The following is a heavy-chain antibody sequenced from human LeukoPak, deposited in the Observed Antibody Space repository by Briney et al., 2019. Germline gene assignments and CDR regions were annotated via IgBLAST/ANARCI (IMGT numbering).Heavy chain of an antibody. CDR1: GGSFSGYY. CDR3: ARELLWFGELSSYFDY. Sequence: SETLSLTCAVYGGSFSGYYWSWIRQPPGKGLEWIGYIYYSGSTNYNPSLKSRVTISVDTSKNQFSLKLSSVTAADTAVYYCARELLWFGELSSYFDYWGQGTLVTVSS. J-gene: IGHJ4*02. V-gene: IGHV4-59*01. D-gene: IGHD3-10*01. CDR2: IYYSGST.